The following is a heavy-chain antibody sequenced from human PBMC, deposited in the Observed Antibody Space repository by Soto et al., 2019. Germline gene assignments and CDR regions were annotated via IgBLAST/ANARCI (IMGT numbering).Heavy chain of an antibody. CDR2: INHSGST. J-gene: IGHJ5*02. Sequence: PSETLSLTCAVYGGSFSGYYWSWIRQPPGKGLEWIGEINHSGSTNYNPSLKSRVTISVDTSKNQFSLKLSSVTAADTAVYYCARLPILATVTTSWFAPWGQGTLVTVSS. V-gene: IGHV4-34*01. CDR1: GGSFSGYY. CDR3: ARLPILATVTTSWFAP. D-gene: IGHD4-17*01.